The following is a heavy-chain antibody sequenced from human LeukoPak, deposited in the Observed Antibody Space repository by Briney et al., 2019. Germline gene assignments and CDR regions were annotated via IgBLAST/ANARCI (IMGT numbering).Heavy chain of an antibody. V-gene: IGHV3-7*01. J-gene: IGHJ4*02. CDR3: ARDHGLWFGELSGYFDY. D-gene: IGHD3-10*01. CDR1: GFTFSGYW. Sequence: GGSLRLSCAASGFTFSGYWMSWVRQAPGKGLEWVANIKQDGSEKYYVDSVKGRFTISRDNAKNSLYLQMNSLRAEDTAVYYCARDHGLWFGELSGYFDYWGQGTLVTVSS. CDR2: IKQDGSEK.